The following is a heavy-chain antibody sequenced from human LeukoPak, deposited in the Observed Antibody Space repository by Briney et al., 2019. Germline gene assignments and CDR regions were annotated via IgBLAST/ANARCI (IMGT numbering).Heavy chain of an antibody. Sequence: GASVKVSCKASGYTFTSYGISWVRQAPGQGLEWMGWISAYNGNTNYAQKLQGRVTMTTDTSTSTAYMELRRLRSDDTAVYYCARNWIVVVARRKPALIDYWGQGTLVTVSS. CDR1: GYTFTSYG. D-gene: IGHD3-22*01. CDR3: ARNWIVVVARRKPALIDY. J-gene: IGHJ4*02. V-gene: IGHV1-18*01. CDR2: ISAYNGNT.